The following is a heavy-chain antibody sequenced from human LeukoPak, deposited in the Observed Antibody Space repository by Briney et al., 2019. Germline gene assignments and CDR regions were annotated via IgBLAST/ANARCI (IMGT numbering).Heavy chain of an antibody. J-gene: IGHJ5*02. D-gene: IGHD3-10*01. CDR2: MYYSGST. CDR1: GGTISTSAYY. CDR3: AGHDYYGSGSYR. V-gene: IGHV4-61*05. Sequence: SETLSLTCTVSGGTISTSAYYWGWFRRPPGKGLEWIGYMYYSGSTKYNPSLKSRVTISGDTSKNQFSLKLISVTAADAAVYYCAGHDYYGSGSYRWGQGTLVTVSS.